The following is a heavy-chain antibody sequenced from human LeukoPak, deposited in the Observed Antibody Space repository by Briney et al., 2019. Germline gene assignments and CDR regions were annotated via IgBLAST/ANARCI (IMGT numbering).Heavy chain of an antibody. CDR3: VPHVNYSYQY. D-gene: IGHD5-18*01. J-gene: IGHJ4*02. CDR1: GFAFSSSP. V-gene: IGHV3-64D*06. Sequence: GGSLRLSCSASGFAFSSSPMHWVRQAPGKTLEYVSAISSDGRNAYYADSVKGRFTMSRDNSKNTLSLQMSSLRPEDTAVYYCVPHVNYSYQYWGRGTQVTVS. CDR2: ISSDGRNA.